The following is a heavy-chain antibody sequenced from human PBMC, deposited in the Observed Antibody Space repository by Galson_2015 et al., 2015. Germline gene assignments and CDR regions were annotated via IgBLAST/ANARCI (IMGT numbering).Heavy chain of an antibody. J-gene: IGHJ4*02. Sequence: SLRLSCAASGFTFSSYSMNWVRQAPGKGLEWVSYISSSSSTIYYADSVKGRFTISRDNAKNSLNLQMNSLRDEDTAVYYCAREPYCSGGSCYGFDYWGQGTLVPVS. V-gene: IGHV3-48*02. CDR2: ISSSSSTI. D-gene: IGHD2-15*01. CDR3: AREPYCSGGSCYGFDY. CDR1: GFTFSSYS.